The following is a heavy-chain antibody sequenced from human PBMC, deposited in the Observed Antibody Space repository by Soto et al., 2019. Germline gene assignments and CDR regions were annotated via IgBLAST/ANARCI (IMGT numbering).Heavy chain of an antibody. J-gene: IGHJ1*01. Sequence: VKVSCKASGGTFSSYAISWVRQAPGQGLEWMGGIIPIFGTANYAQKFQGRVTITADESTSTAYMELSSLRSEDTAVYYCARDGYYYDSSGRRAHAEYFQHWGQGTLVTVSS. CDR2: IIPIFGTA. V-gene: IGHV1-69*13. CDR1: GGTFSSYA. CDR3: ARDGYYYDSSGRRAHAEYFQH. D-gene: IGHD3-22*01.